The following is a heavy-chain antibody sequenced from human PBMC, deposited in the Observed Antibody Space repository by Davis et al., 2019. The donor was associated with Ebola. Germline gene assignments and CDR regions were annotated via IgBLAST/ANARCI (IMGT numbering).Heavy chain of an antibody. CDR2: IYYSGST. J-gene: IGHJ4*02. CDR1: GGSISSANYY. Sequence: MPSETLSLTCSVSGGSISSANYYWGWIRQPPGKGLEWIGNIYYSGSTFYNPSLKGRLTISVDTSKNQFSLKLSSVTAADTAVYYCAKYCAHHDSLSGYFCGSGDYWGQGTLVTVSA. CDR3: AKYCAHHDSLSGYFCGSGDY. V-gene: IGHV4-39*01. D-gene: IGHD3-3*01.